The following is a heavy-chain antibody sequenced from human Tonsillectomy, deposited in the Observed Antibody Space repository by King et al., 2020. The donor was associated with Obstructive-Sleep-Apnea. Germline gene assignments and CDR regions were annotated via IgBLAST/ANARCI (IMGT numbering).Heavy chain of an antibody. J-gene: IGHJ3*02. CDR2: IYYSGST. CDR1: GGSISSYY. D-gene: IGHD3-9*01. CDR3: ARVTILTGYQGAFDI. Sequence: VQLQESGPGLVKPSETLSLTCTVSGGSISSYYWSWIRQPPGKGLEWIGYIYYSGSTNYNPSLKSRGTISVDTSKNQFSLKLSSVTAADTAVYYCARVTILTGYQGAFDIWGQGTMVTVSS. V-gene: IGHV4-59*01.